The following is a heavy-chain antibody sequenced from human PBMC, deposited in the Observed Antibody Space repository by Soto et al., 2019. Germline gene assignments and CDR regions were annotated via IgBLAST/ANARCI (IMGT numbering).Heavy chain of an antibody. J-gene: IGHJ6*02. V-gene: IGHV1-69*13. D-gene: IGHD2-15*01. Sequence: SVKVSCKASEGTFSTHAIIWVRQAPGHGLEWMGGIIPISGTTYYTQKFQGRVTITADEPTSTAFMELSSLKSDDTAVFYCARGYCSGGNCYSGMDVWGQGTMVTVS. CDR2: IIPISGTT. CDR1: EGTFSTHA. CDR3: ARGYCSGGNCYSGMDV.